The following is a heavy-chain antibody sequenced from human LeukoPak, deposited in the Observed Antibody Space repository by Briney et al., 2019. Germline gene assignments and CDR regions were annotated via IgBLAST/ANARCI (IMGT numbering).Heavy chain of an antibody. CDR1: GYTFTSYY. Sequence: GASVKVSCKASGYTFTSYYMHWVRQAPGQGLEWMGWINPNTGGTNYEQKFQGRVTMTRDTSISTAYMELSRLRSDDTAVYYCARLKSGSGSSPFDYWGQGTLVTVSS. D-gene: IGHD3-10*01. CDR3: ARLKSGSGSSPFDY. V-gene: IGHV1-2*02. CDR2: INPNTGGT. J-gene: IGHJ4*02.